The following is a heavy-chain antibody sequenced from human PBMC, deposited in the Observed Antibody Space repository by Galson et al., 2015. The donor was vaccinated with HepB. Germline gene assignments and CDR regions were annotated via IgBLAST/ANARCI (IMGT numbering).Heavy chain of an antibody. V-gene: IGHV3-15*01. D-gene: IGHD3-10*01. CDR2: IKTKTEGVTT. CDR1: GFTFSDYY. CDR3: TTDSGPFDH. Sequence: SLRLSCAASGFTFSDYYMSWIRQAPGKGLEWVGRIKTKTEGVTTDYAAPVKGRFTMSRDDSKNMLYLQMNRLKPEDAAVYYCTTDSGPFDHWGQGTLVTVSS. J-gene: IGHJ4*02.